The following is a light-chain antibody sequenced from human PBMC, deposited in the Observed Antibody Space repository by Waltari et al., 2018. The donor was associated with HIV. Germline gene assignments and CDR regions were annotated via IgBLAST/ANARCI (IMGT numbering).Light chain of an antibody. CDR1: SSNIGAGYD. V-gene: IGLV1-40*01. J-gene: IGLJ3*02. Sequence: QSVLTQPPSVSGAPGQRVTISCTGSSSNIGAGYDVHWYQQLPGTAPKLLIYGNSNRPAGFPDRFAGSKAGTSASLATTGLQAEDEADYYCQSYDSSLSGSGVFGGGTKLTVL. CDR2: GNS. CDR3: QSYDSSLSGSGV.